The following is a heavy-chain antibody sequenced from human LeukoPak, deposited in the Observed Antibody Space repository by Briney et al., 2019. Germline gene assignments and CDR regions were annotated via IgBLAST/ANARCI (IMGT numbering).Heavy chain of an antibody. J-gene: IGHJ4*02. CDR1: GFTFGSYW. CDR3: ARDDYSYFDF. Sequence: PGGSLRLSCAASGFTFGSYWMHWVRQAPGRGLVWVSRINNDGSSTSYADSVKGRFTISRDNAKNTLSLQMNSLRAEDTALYYCARDDYSYFDFWGLGTLVTVSS. CDR2: INNDGSST. D-gene: IGHD4-11*01. V-gene: IGHV3-74*01.